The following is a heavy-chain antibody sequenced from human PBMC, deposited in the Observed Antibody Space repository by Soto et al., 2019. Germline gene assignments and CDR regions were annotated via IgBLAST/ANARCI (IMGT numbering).Heavy chain of an antibody. CDR2: ISAYNGNT. V-gene: IGHV1-18*01. CDR1: GYTFTSYG. D-gene: IGHD3-3*01. J-gene: IGHJ6*02. CDR3: ARVGGYDFWSGYYDYYYYGMDV. Sequence: QVQLVQSGAEVKKPGASVKVSCKASGYTFTSYGISWVRQAPGQGLEWMGWISAYNGNTNYAQKLQGRVTMTTDTSTRTAYMELRSLRSDDTAVYYCARVGGYDFWSGYYDYYYYGMDVWGQGTTVTVSS.